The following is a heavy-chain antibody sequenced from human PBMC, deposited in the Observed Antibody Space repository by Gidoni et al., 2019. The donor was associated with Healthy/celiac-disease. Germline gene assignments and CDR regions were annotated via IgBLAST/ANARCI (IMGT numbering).Heavy chain of an antibody. V-gene: IGHV4-59*01. D-gene: IGHD6-19*01. Sequence: QVQLQESGPGLVKPSETLSLTCTVSGGSISSYYWSWIRKPPGKVLDWIGYIYYSWSTNNNPSLKSRVTISVDTSKNQFSLKLSSVTAADTAVYYCARGVYSSGWYYFDYWGQGTLVTVSS. CDR2: IYYSWST. J-gene: IGHJ4*02. CDR3: ARGVYSSGWYYFDY. CDR1: GGSISSYY.